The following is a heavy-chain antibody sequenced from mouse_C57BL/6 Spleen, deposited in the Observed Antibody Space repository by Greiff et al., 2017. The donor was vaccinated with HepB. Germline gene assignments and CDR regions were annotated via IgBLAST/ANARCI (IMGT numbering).Heavy chain of an antibody. CDR1: GYTFTDYN. CDR3: ARLMDY. Sequence: EVKLMESGPELVKPGASVTMSCKATGYTFTDYNMHWVKQSHGKSLEWIGYINPNNGGTSYNQKFKGKDTLTVNKSSSTAYMEFRSLTSEDSAVYYCARLMDYWGQGTSVTVSS. V-gene: IGHV1-22*01. CDR2: INPNNGGT. J-gene: IGHJ4*01.